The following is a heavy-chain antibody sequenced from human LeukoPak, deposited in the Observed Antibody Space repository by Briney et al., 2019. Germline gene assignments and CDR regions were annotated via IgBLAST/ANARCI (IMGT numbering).Heavy chain of an antibody. Sequence: GGSLRLSCATSGFSFSAYGMHWVRQAPGKGLEWVAYIWYDASNKDYASSVKGRFTISRDSSKSTGYLQMNSLRPEDTAVYYCVRDLLGLPHKYFDSWAQGTLVTVSS. CDR3: VRDLLGLPHKYFDS. J-gene: IGHJ4*02. CDR2: IWYDASNK. V-gene: IGHV3-30*02. D-gene: IGHD3-16*01. CDR1: GFSFSAYG.